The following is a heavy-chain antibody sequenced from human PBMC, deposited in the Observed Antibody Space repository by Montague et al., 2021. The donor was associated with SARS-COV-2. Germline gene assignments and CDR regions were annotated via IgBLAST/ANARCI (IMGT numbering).Heavy chain of an antibody. V-gene: IGHV2-5*02. J-gene: IGHJ4*02. CDR1: GFSLSTSGVG. D-gene: IGHD3-22*01. CDR3: AHSRYYHYDSSGYRVYYFDY. Sequence: PALVKPTQTLTLTCTFSGFSLSTSGVGVGWIRQPPGKALEWLALIYWDDDKRYSPSLKSRLTITKDTSKNQVVLTMTNMDPVDTATYYCAHSRYYHYDSSGYRVYYFDYWGQGTLVTVSS. CDR2: IYWDDDK.